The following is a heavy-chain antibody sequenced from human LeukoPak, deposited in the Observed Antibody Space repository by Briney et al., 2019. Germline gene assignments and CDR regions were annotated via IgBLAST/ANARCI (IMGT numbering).Heavy chain of an antibody. Sequence: PGGSLRLSCAASGFTFSSYEMNWVRQAPGKGLEWVANIKQDGSEKYYVDSVKGRFTISRDNAKNSLYLQMNSLRAEDTAVYYCAREVPLSGSYYDPLDYWGQGTLVTVS. J-gene: IGHJ4*02. CDR3: AREVPLSGSYYDPLDY. V-gene: IGHV3-7*04. CDR1: GFTFSSYE. D-gene: IGHD1-26*01. CDR2: IKQDGSEK.